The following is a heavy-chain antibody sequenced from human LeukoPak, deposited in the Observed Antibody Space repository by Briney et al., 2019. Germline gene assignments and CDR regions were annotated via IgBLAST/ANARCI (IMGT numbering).Heavy chain of an antibody. J-gene: IGHJ5*01. Sequence: GASVKVSCKASGGTFSSYAISWVRQAPGQELEWMGRIIPILGIANYAQKFQGRVTITADKSTSTAYMELSSLRSEDTAVYYCASVLSGIAVAGSFDSWGQGTLVIVSS. CDR3: ASVLSGIAVAGSFDS. V-gene: IGHV1-69*04. CDR2: IIPILGIA. D-gene: IGHD6-19*01. CDR1: GGTFSSYA.